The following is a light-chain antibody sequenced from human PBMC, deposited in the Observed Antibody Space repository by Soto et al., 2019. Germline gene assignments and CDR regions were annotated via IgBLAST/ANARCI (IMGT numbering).Light chain of an antibody. CDR1: QSVSSSY. Sequence: EIVLTQSPGPLSLSPGERATLSCRASQSVSSSYLAWYQQKPGQAPRLLIYGASSRDTGIQDRFSGSGSGTDFTLTISRLEPEDFAVYSCHQYERLPLTVGGGTKVEIK. J-gene: IGKJ4*02. CDR2: GAS. CDR3: HQYERLPLT. V-gene: IGKV3-20*01.